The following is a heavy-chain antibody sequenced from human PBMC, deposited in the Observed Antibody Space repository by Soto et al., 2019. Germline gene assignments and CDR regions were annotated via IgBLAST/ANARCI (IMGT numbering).Heavy chain of an antibody. CDR1: GYTFTSYA. CDR3: ARVSCSSTSCYTAVLYSSSFNWFDP. Sequence: QVQLVQSGAEVKKPGASVKVSCKASGYTFTSYAMHWVRQAPGQRLEWMGWINAGNGNTKYSQKFQGRGTITRDTSASTAYMELSSLRSEDTAVYYCARVSCSSTSCYTAVLYSSSFNWFDPWGQGTLVTVSS. D-gene: IGHD2-2*02. CDR2: INAGNGNT. J-gene: IGHJ5*02. V-gene: IGHV1-3*01.